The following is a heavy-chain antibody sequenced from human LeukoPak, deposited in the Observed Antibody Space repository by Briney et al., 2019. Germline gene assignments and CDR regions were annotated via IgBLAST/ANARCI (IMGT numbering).Heavy chain of an antibody. CDR3: ARVGGNTMVRGVIMPFDY. CDR2: INPNSGGT. V-gene: IGHV1-2*02. Sequence: ASVKVSCKASGYTFTGYYMHWVRQAPGQGLEWMGWINPNSGGTNYAQKLQGRVTMTRDTSISTAYMELSRLRSDDTAVYYCARVGGNTMVRGVIMPFDYWGQGTLVTVSS. D-gene: IGHD3-10*01. J-gene: IGHJ4*02. CDR1: GYTFTGYY.